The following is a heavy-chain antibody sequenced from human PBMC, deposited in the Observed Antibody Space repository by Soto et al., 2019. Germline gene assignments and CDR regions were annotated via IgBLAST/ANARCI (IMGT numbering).Heavy chain of an antibody. CDR3: ATDPAHSGFVFAPSGTYYYGMDV. D-gene: IGHD5-12*01. V-gene: IGHV4-31*03. Sequence: SETLSRTCTVSGGSISSGGYYWSWIRQHPGKGLEWIGYIYYSGSSYYNPSLKSRVTISVDTSKNQFSLNLSSVTAAPTGVSYSATDPAHSGFVFAPSGTYYYGMDVWGQGTTVTVSS. J-gene: IGHJ6*02. CDR2: IYYSGSS. CDR1: GGSISSGGYY.